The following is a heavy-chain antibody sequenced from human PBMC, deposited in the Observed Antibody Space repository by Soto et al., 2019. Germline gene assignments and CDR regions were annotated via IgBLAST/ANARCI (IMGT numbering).Heavy chain of an antibody. D-gene: IGHD5-12*01. CDR3: AKDGAYRDGDNYVSS. Sequence: GGSLRLSCAASGFTFGDYSMHWIRQVPGKGLEWVSLINWDGIRTYYADSVKGRFAISRDNSKNSLFLQMNSLTTEDTAFYYCAKDGAYRDGDNYVSSWGQGTLVTVSS. CDR1: GFTFGDYS. CDR2: INWDGIRT. V-gene: IGHV3-43*01. J-gene: IGHJ5*02.